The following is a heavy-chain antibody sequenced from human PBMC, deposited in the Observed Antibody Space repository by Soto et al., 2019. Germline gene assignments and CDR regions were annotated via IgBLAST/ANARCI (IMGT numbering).Heavy chain of an antibody. CDR1: GGTFNSFA. Sequence: ASVKVSCTTSGGTFNSFAISWVRLVPGQGLEWMGVIIPGFASPTYAQTLQGRVSITADESTTTAYMELSSLRSEDTAVYYCARDRVMRGNSYYYGMDVWGQGTTVTVSS. CDR2: IIPGFASP. J-gene: IGHJ6*02. D-gene: IGHD2-21*01. CDR3: ARDRVMRGNSYYYGMDV. V-gene: IGHV1-69*13.